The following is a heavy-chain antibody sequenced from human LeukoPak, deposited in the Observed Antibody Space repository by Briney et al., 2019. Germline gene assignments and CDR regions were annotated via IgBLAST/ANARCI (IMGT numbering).Heavy chain of an antibody. CDR1: GFTFSSYE. V-gene: IGHV3-74*01. Sequence: PGGSLRLSCAASGFTFSSYEMNWVRQAPGKGLEWVSRINSDGSSTSYADSVKGRFTISRDNAKNTLYLQMNSLRAEDTAVYYCARGDYGDYGDAFDIWGQGTMVTVSS. D-gene: IGHD4-17*01. J-gene: IGHJ3*02. CDR3: ARGDYGDYGDAFDI. CDR2: INSDGSST.